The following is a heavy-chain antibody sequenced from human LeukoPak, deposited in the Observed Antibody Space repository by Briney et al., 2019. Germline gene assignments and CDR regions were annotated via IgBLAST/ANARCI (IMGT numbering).Heavy chain of an antibody. CDR1: GGSISSYY. D-gene: IGHD3-10*01. CDR3: ARDRGSGSYYHFDY. J-gene: IGHJ4*02. Sequence: PSETLSLTCTVSGGSISSYYWSWIRQPPGKGLEWIGYIYYSGGTNYNPSLKSRVTISVDTSKNQFSLKLSSVTAADTAVYYCARDRGSGSYYHFDYWGQGTLVTVSS. V-gene: IGHV4-59*01. CDR2: IYYSGGT.